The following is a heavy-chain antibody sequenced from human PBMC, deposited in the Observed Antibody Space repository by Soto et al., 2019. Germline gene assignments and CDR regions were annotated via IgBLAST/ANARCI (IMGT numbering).Heavy chain of an antibody. CDR2: IYYSGSS. CDR3: ARARYDSTGYYYFDY. CDR1: GGSISGYY. Sequence: SETLSLPCTVSGGSISGYYWSWIRQPPGKGLEWIGYIYYSGSSNYNPSLKSRVTIPLDTSKNQFSLRLRSVTAADTAVYYCARARYDSTGYYYFDYWGQGNLVTVSS. D-gene: IGHD3-22*01. J-gene: IGHJ4*02. V-gene: IGHV4-59*01.